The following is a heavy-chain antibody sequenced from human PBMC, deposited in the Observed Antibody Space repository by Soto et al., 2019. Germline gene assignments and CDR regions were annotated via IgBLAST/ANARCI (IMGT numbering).Heavy chain of an antibody. CDR2: IYHAGST. D-gene: IGHD1-26*01. Sequence: SESLSLTCTVSGGSITNSNWWSWVRLPPAKGLEWIGDIYHAGSTKYNPSLGRRVTISVDTSNNQFALTLTSVTAADTAVYFCARGPPIVGNTTPLDSWGQGTLVTVSS. CDR3: ARGPPIVGNTTPLDS. J-gene: IGHJ4*02. V-gene: IGHV4-4*02. CDR1: GGSITNSNW.